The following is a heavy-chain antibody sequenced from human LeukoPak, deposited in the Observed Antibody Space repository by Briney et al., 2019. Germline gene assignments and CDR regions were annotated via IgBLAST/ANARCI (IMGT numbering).Heavy chain of an antibody. Sequence: PSETLSLTCAVYGGSFSGYYWSWIRQPPGKGLEWIGEINHSGSTNYNPSLKSRVTISVDTSKNQLSLKLSAVTAADTAVYYCARVGSGSYLNYYYYMDVWGKGTTVTVSS. CDR2: INHSGST. J-gene: IGHJ6*03. D-gene: IGHD1-26*01. CDR1: GGSFSGYY. V-gene: IGHV4-34*01. CDR3: ARVGSGSYLNYYYYMDV.